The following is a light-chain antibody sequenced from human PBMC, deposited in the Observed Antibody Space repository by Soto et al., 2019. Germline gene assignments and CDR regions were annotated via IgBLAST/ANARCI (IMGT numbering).Light chain of an antibody. Sequence: EIVLTQSPGTLSFSPGERATLSCRASHSFSSSYLAWYQQKPGQAPRLLIYETSSRATGIPDRFSGSGSQTDFTLTISRLEPEDFAVYYCQQYGTSPRTFGQGTKVDI. V-gene: IGKV3-20*01. CDR2: ETS. J-gene: IGKJ1*01. CDR1: HSFSSSY. CDR3: QQYGTSPRT.